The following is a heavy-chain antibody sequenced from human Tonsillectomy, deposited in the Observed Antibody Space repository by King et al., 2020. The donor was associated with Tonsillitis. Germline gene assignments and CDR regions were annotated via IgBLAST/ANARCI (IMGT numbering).Heavy chain of an antibody. Sequence: VQLPQWGAGLLKPSETLSLTCAVYGGSFSGYYWSWIRQPPGKGLEWIGEINHSGSTNYNPSLKSRVTISVDTSKNQFSLKLSSVTAADTAVYYFASVGYSGSYLPFDYWGQGTPVTVSS. V-gene: IGHV4-34*01. CDR1: GGSFSGYY. CDR3: ASVGYSGSYLPFDY. CDR2: INHSGST. J-gene: IGHJ4*02. D-gene: IGHD1-26*01.